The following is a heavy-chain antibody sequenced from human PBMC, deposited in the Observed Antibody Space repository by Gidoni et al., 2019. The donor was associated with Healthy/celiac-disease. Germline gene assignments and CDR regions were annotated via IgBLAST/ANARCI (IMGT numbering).Heavy chain of an antibody. J-gene: IGHJ6*02. V-gene: IGHV1-2*04. D-gene: IGHD1-1*01. CDR1: GYTFTGYY. CDR2: INPNSGGT. CDR3: ARDVGHNHYYYYGMDV. Sequence: QVQLVQSGAEVKKPGASVKVSCQASGYTFTGYYMHWVRQAPGQGLEWMGWINPNSGGTNYAQKFQGWVTMTRDTSISTAYMELSRLRSDDTDVYYCARDVGHNHYYYYGMDVWGQGTTVTVSS.